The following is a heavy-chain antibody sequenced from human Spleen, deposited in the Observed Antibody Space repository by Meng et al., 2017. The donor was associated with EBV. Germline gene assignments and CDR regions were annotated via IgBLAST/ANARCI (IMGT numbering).Heavy chain of an antibody. Sequence: LQESGPGLVKPSQTLSLPCVVAGGSIITGGYAWNWIRQPPGKGLEWIGFIYHGGSTNSNPSLQSRVTISVDRSNNQFSLKLTSVTAADTAVYYCARGKGNDAFDIWGQGTMVTVSS. CDR3: ARGKGNDAFDI. D-gene: IGHD4-23*01. CDR1: GGSIITGGYA. J-gene: IGHJ3*02. V-gene: IGHV4-30-2*01. CDR2: IYHGGST.